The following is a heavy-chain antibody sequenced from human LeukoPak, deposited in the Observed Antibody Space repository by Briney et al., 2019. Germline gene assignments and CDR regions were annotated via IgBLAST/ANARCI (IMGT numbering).Heavy chain of an antibody. CDR3: AKDPSLLFGVVIKYYFDY. Sequence: PGGSLRLSCAASGFTFSSYAMSWVRQAPGKGLEWVSAISGSGGSTYYADSVKGRFTISRDNSKNTLYLQMNSLRAEDTAVYYCAKDPSLLFGVVIKYYFDYWGQGTLVTVSS. V-gene: IGHV3-23*01. J-gene: IGHJ4*02. D-gene: IGHD3-3*01. CDR1: GFTFSSYA. CDR2: ISGSGGST.